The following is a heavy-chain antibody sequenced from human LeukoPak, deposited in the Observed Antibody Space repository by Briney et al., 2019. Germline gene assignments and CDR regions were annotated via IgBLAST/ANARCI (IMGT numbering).Heavy chain of an antibody. J-gene: IGHJ4*02. Sequence: ASEKVFCKVSGYLLTELSMHWARQAPGKGLEWMGGFDPEDGETIYAQEFQGRVTMTEDTSTDTAYMERSSLRSEDTAVYYCVLRGELPGGLFDYWGQGTLVTVSS. D-gene: IGHD1-26*01. CDR1: GYLLTELS. CDR3: VLRGELPGGLFDY. CDR2: FDPEDGET. V-gene: IGHV1-24*01.